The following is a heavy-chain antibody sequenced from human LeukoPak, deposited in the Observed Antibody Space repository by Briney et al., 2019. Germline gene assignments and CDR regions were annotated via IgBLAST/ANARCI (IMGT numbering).Heavy chain of an antibody. CDR3: ARHHPDVLRILEWLLVFDY. CDR1: GLIVRSNY. V-gene: IGHV3-53*01. D-gene: IGHD3-3*01. CDR2: IYSGGST. Sequence: PGGSLRLSCAASGLIVRSNYMSWVRQAPGKGPEWVSVIYSGGSTYYADSVKGRSTISRDNSQNTLYLQMNSLRAEDTAVYYCARHHPDVLRILEWLLVFDYWGQGTLVTASS. J-gene: IGHJ4*02.